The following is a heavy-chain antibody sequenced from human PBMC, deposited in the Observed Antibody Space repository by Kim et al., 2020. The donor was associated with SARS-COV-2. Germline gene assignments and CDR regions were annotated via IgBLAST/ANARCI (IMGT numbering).Heavy chain of an antibody. D-gene: IGHD3-10*01. CDR1: GFTFDDYA. J-gene: IGHJ6*02. V-gene: IGHV3-43D*03. CDR2: ISWDGGSS. CDR3: AKDVSFGGGYPHGMDV. Sequence: GGSLRLSCAASGFTFDDYAMYWVRQAPGKGLEWVSQISWDGGSSFYADSVKGRFTISRDNSKNSLFLEMNSLRPEDSALYYCAKDVSFGGGYPHGMDVWGQGTTVTVSS.